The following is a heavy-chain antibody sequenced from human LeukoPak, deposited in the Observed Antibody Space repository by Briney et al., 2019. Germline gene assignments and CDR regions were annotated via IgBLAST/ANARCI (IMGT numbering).Heavy chain of an antibody. V-gene: IGHV1-69*05. Sequence: GASVKVSCKASGGTFSSYAISWVLQAPGQGLEWMGGIIPIFGTANYAQKFQGRVTITTDESTSTAYMELSSLRSEDTAVYYCASFLVTAAGNWFDPWGQGTLVTVSS. CDR1: GGTFSSYA. CDR2: IIPIFGTA. CDR3: ASFLVTAAGNWFDP. J-gene: IGHJ5*02. D-gene: IGHD6-13*01.